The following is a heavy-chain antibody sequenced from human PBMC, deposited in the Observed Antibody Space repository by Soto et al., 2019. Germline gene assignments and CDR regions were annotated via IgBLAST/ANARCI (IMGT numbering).Heavy chain of an antibody. CDR2: IYYSGST. J-gene: IGHJ6*02. Sequence: SETLSLTCTVSGGSISSGGYYWSWIRQHPGKGLEWIGYIYYSGSTYYNPSLKSRVTISVDTSKNQFSLKLSSVTAADTAVYYCARELASVVAASVGGMDGWGQGTTVTVSS. D-gene: IGHD2-15*01. CDR1: GGSISSGGYY. V-gene: IGHV4-31*03. CDR3: ARELASVVAASVGGMDG.